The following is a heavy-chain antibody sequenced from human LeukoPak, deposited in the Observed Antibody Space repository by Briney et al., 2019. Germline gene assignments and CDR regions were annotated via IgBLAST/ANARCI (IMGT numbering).Heavy chain of an antibody. CDR2: IYTSGST. V-gene: IGHV4-4*09. Sequence: SETLSLTCTVSGGSISSYYRSWIRQPPGKGLEWIGYIYTSGSTNYNPSLKSRVTISVDTSKNQFSLKLSSVTAADTAVYYCARHIAAAFDAFDIWGQGTMVTVSS. J-gene: IGHJ3*02. D-gene: IGHD6-13*01. CDR3: ARHIAAAFDAFDI. CDR1: GGSISSYY.